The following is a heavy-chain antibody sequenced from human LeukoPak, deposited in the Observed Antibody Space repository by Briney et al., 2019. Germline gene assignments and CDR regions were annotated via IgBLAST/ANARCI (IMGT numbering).Heavy chain of an antibody. D-gene: IGHD2-15*01. V-gene: IGHV3-15*01. CDR1: GFTFSYTW. Sequence: GGSLRLSCAASGFTFSYTWMSWVRQAPGKGLEWVGRIKSKTDGGTTDYAAPVKGRFTISRDDSKNTLYLQMNSLKTEDTAVYCRTTEYCSGGSCYSSFEYWGQGTLVTVSS. J-gene: IGHJ4*02. CDR3: TTEYCSGGSCYSSFEY. CDR2: IKSKTDGGTT.